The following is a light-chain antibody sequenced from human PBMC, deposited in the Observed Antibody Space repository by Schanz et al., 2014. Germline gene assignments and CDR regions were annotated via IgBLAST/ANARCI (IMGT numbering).Light chain of an antibody. V-gene: IGLV2-18*02. J-gene: IGLJ3*02. Sequence: QSALTQPPSVSGSPGQSVTISCTGTSSDVGGYNRVSWYQQPPGTAPKLMIYDVTNRPSGVPDRFSGSKSGSTASLTISGXXXEDEADYYCSSFLXXXXWVFGGGTKLTVL. CDR3: SSFLXXXXWV. CDR1: SSDVGGYNR. CDR2: DVT.